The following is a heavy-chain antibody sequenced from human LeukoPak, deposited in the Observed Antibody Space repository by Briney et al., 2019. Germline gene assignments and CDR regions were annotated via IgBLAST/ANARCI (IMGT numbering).Heavy chain of an antibody. CDR2: ISNSGGTA. J-gene: IGHJ4*02. D-gene: IGHD2-15*01. CDR1: GFTFSSYW. Sequence: GGSLRLSCAASGFTFSSYWMSWVRQAPGKGLDWVSSISNSGGTAYSADSVKGRFTISRDNSKNTLYLQMNSLTAGDAAVYYCAKIGSSANFDYWGQGTLVTVSS. CDR3: AKIGSSANFDY. V-gene: IGHV3-23*01.